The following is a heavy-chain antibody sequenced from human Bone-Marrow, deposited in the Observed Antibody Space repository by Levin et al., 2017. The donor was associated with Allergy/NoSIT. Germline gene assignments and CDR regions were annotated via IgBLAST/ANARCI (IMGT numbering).Heavy chain of an antibody. CDR2: IWHSGAA. D-gene: IGHD2-8*02. J-gene: IGHJ4*02. V-gene: IGHV4-30-2*01. CDR1: GGSISGGYS. Sequence: SETLSLTCTVSGGSISGGYSWSWVRQPPGKGLEWMGYIWHSGAAYYNPSLQGRATMSVDTSKNQYSLNLTSVTAADTAVYYCARDASGGGSGCQYWGQGTLVTVST. CDR3: ARDASGGGSGCQY.